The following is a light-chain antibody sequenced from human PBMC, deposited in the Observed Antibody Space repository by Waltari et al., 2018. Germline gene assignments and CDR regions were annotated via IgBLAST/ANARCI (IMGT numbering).Light chain of an antibody. J-gene: IGKJ2*01. CDR3: QQYNNYPYT. Sequence: DIQMTQSPSSLSASVGDSVTITCRASQGIGNYLAWFQQKSGQAPKSLIYDAASLQSGVPSKFSGSGSGTDFTLTISSLQPEDFATYYCQQYNNYPYTFGQGTKLEIE. V-gene: IGKV1-16*02. CDR1: QGIGNY. CDR2: DAA.